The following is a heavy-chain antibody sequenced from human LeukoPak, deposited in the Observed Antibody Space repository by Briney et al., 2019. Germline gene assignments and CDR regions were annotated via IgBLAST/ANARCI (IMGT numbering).Heavy chain of an antibody. CDR2: IYYSGST. D-gene: IGHD3-3*01. CDR3: ASHYFFPFDY. CDR1: GGSISSSSYY. V-gene: IGHV4-39*01. Sequence: SSETLSLTCTVSGGSISSSSYYWGWIRQPPGKGLEWIGSIYYSGSTYYNPSLKSRVTISVDTSKNQFSLKLSSVTAADTAVYYCASHYFFPFDYWGQGTLVTVSS. J-gene: IGHJ4*02.